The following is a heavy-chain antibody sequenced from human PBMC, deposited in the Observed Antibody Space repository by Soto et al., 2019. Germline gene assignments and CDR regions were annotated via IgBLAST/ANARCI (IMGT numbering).Heavy chain of an antibody. CDR3: ASVEGKGLPESY. CDR1: GGSISSYY. Sequence: SETLSLTCTVSGGSISSYYWSWIRQPPGKGLEWIGYIYYSGSTNYNPSLKSRVTISVDTSKNQFSLKLSSVTAADTAVYYCASVEGKGLPESYWGQGTLVTAPQ. D-gene: IGHD2-21*01. J-gene: IGHJ4*02. V-gene: IGHV4-59*01. CDR2: IYYSGST.